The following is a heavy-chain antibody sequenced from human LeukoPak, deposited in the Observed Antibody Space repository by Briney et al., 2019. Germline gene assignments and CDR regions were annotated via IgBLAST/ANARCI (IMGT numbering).Heavy chain of an antibody. CDR1: DGSISGYY. V-gene: IGHV4-59*01. CDR3: ARGIDAYKVGY. J-gene: IGHJ4*02. Sequence: SETLSLTCSVSDGSISGYYWNWIRQPPGGGLEWIGCIHPSGSAHYNPSLENRVTISLDTSNSRFFLNVNSVAAAGTAVYYCARGIDAYKVGYWGQGTLVAVSS. D-gene: IGHD5-24*01. CDR2: IHPSGSA.